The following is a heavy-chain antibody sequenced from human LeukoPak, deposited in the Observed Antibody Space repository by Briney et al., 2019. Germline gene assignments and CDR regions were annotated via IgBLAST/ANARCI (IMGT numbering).Heavy chain of an antibody. V-gene: IGHV4-4*07. D-gene: IGHD3-10*01. CDR1: GVSISSYY. Sequence: PSETLSLTCTVSGVSISSYYWSWIRQPAGKGLEWIGRIYTSGSTNYNPSLKSRVTMSVDTSKNQFSLKLSSVTAADTAVYYCARDYKTPPSMRFGEFDPWGQGTLVTVSS. CDR2: IYTSGST. CDR3: ARDYKTPPSMRFGEFDP. J-gene: IGHJ5*02.